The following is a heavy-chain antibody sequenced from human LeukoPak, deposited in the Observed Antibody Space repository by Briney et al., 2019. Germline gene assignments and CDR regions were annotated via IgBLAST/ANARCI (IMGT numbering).Heavy chain of an antibody. CDR2: GGNSGGT. Sequence: SETLSLTCAVYGGSLNGYYWSWIRQPPGKGLEWIGEGGNSGGTKFNPSLKSRVTISADTSKDQFSLKLSSVTAADTAVYYCAKNGQSGFSFDPWGQGTLVTVSS. CDR3: AKNGQSGFSFDP. D-gene: IGHD1-26*01. J-gene: IGHJ5*02. V-gene: IGHV4-34*01. CDR1: GGSLNGYY.